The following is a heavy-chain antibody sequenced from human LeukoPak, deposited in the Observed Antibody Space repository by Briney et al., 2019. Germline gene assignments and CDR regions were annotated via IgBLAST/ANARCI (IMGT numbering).Heavy chain of an antibody. J-gene: IGHJ4*02. D-gene: IGHD3-3*01. V-gene: IGHV3-43*01. CDR2: ISWDGGTI. Sequence: PGGSLRLSCAASGFAFHDYTMHWVRQVPGKGLEWVSLISWDGGTILSADSVRGRFTISRDNRKSALYLQMNSLTVEDTALYYCAKDGGLPLRFLEWSPWEWGQGTLVTVSS. CDR1: GFAFHDYT. CDR3: AKDGGLPLRFLEWSPWE.